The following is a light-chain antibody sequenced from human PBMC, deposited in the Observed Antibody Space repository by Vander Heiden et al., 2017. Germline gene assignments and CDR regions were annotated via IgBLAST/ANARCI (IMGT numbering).Light chain of an antibody. Sequence: ALTHPPSASGSPGQSVTISCTGSSSDVGGYNFVSWYQQHPGKAPKVIIYDVTKRPSGVPDRFSGSKSGNTASLTISGLQAQDEADYYCSSYAGRNSFGVFGTGTTVTVL. CDR1: SSDVGGYNF. CDR2: DVT. CDR3: SSYAGRNSFGV. J-gene: IGLJ1*01. V-gene: IGLV2-8*01.